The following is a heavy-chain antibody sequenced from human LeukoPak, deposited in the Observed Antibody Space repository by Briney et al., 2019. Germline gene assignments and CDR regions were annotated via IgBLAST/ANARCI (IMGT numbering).Heavy chain of an antibody. D-gene: IGHD3-22*01. J-gene: IGHJ4*02. Sequence: SQTLSLTCTVSGGSISSGGYYWSWIRQQPGKGLEWIGYIYYSGSTNYNPALKRRVTISADTSKNQFSLNLSSVTAADTAVYYCARDVSLGYYDSSGHVPQIYFDYWGQGTLVTVSS. CDR3: ARDVSLGYYDSSGHVPQIYFDY. CDR1: GGSISSGGYY. V-gene: IGHV4-31*03. CDR2: IYYSGST.